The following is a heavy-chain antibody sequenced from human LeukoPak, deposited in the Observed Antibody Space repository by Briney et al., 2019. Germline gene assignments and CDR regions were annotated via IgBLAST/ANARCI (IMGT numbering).Heavy chain of an antibody. V-gene: IGHV3-48*03. Sequence: GGSLRLSCAASGFTFSSCDMNWVRQAPGKGLEWVSYISSRGSTIYYADSVEGRFTISRDDAKNPLYLQMNSLRAEDTAVYYCARELDIVVVVAATPAGAFDLWGQGTMVTVSS. D-gene: IGHD2-15*01. CDR3: ARELDIVVVVAATPAGAFDL. CDR1: GFTFSSCD. CDR2: ISSRGSTI. J-gene: IGHJ3*01.